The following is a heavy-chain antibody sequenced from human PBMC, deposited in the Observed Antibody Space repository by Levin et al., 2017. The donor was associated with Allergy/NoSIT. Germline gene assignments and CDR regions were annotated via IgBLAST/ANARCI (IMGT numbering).Heavy chain of an antibody. CDR3: ARNRIIVSGGNDYYYGMDV. D-gene: IGHD5/OR15-5a*01. Sequence: SPTLSLTCTVSGGSVNSGTYYWRWIRQPPGKGLEWIGYINYRGGTKYSPSLNSRITISVDTSTKGFSLKLTSVTAADTAVYYCARNRIIVSGGNDYYYGMDVWGQGTTVTVSS. CDR1: GGSVNSGTYY. CDR2: INYRGGT. V-gene: IGHV4-61*03. J-gene: IGHJ6*02.